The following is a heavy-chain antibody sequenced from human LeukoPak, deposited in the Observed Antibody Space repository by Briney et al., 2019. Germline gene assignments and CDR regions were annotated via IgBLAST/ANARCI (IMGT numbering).Heavy chain of an antibody. CDR2: FYYSGSS. CDR1: GGSVSNYY. J-gene: IGHJ4*02. V-gene: IGHV4-59*02. CDR3: ARDRSYYDFWSGYYY. Sequence: PSETLSLTCTVSGGSVSNYYWSWIRQPPGKGLEWIGNFYYSGSSNYNPSLKSRVTISVDTSKNQFSLKLTSVTTADTAVYYCARDRSYYDFWSGYYYWGQGTLVTVSS. D-gene: IGHD3-3*01.